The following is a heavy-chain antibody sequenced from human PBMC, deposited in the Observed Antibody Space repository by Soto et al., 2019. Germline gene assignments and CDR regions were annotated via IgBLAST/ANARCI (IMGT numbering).Heavy chain of an antibody. Sequence: SETLSLTCTISGGSISSGGYYWSWIRQHPGKGLEWIGYIYYSGGTYYNPSLKSRVTISVDTSKNQFSLKLSSVTAADTAVYYCARRYYDFWSGYQLAANYYYYYMDVWGKGTTVTVSS. V-gene: IGHV4-31*03. CDR3: ARRYYDFWSGYQLAANYYYYYMDV. CDR1: GGSISSGGYY. D-gene: IGHD3-3*01. CDR2: IYYSGGT. J-gene: IGHJ6*03.